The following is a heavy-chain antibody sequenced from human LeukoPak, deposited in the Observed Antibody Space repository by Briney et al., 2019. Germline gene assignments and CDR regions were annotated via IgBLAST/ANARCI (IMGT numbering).Heavy chain of an antibody. J-gene: IGHJ4*02. V-gene: IGHV1-8*03. CDR2: MNSNSGNT. Sequence: ASVKVSCKASGYTFTSYDINWVRQATGQGLEWMGWMNSNSGNTGYAQKFQGRVTITRNTSISTAYMELSSLRSEDTAVYYCARGDMLYYDFWSGYDYWGQGTLVTVSS. CDR3: ARGDMLYYDFWSGYDY. CDR1: GYTFTSYD. D-gene: IGHD3-3*01.